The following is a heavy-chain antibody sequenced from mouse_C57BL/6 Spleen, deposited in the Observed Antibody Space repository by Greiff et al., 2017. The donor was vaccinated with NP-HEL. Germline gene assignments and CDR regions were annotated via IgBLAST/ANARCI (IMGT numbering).Heavy chain of an antibody. Sequence: EVHLVESGAELVRPGASVKLSCTASGFNIKDDYMHWVKQRPEQGLEWIGWIDPENGDTEYASKFQGKATITADTSSNTAYLQLSSLTSEDTAVYYCTTSSSHRAWFAYWGQGTLVTVSA. J-gene: IGHJ3*01. CDR3: TTSSSHRAWFAY. V-gene: IGHV14-4*01. CDR2: IDPENGDT. CDR1: GFNIKDDY. D-gene: IGHD1-1*01.